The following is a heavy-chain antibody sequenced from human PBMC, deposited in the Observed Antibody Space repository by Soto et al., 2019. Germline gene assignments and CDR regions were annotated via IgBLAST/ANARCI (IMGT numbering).Heavy chain of an antibody. J-gene: IGHJ6*02. CDR2: MNPNSGNT. CDR3: ARGSRGXAAAGTRDYYYYYGMDV. D-gene: IGHD6-13*01. Sequence: ASVKVSCQASGYTFTRYDINWVRQSTRQGLEWMGWMNPNSGNTGYAQKFQGRVTMTRNTSISTAYMELSSLRSEDTAVYYCARGSRGXAAAGTRDYYYYYGMDVWGQGTTVTVSS. CDR1: GYTFTRYD. V-gene: IGHV1-8*01.